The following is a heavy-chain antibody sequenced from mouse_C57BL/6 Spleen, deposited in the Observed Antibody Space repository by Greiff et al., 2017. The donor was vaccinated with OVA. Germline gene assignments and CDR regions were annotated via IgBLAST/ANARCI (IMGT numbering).Heavy chain of an antibody. CDR2: IYPGDGDT. J-gene: IGHJ2*01. V-gene: IGHV1-80*01. Sequence: VQLMESGAELVKPGASVKISCKASGYAFSSYWMNWVKQRPGKGLEWIGKIYPGDGDTNYNGKFKGKATLTADKSSSTAYIQLSSLTSEDSAVYFCARSYYGSSYFDYWGQGTTLTVSS. D-gene: IGHD1-1*01. CDR3: ARSYYGSSYFDY. CDR1: GYAFSSYW.